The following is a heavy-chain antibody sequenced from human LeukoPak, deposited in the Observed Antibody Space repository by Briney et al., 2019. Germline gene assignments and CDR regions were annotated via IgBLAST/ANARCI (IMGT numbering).Heavy chain of an antibody. CDR1: GFTFSNYG. Sequence: PGRSLRLSCAASGFTFSNYGMHWVRQAPGKGLEWVAVVWSDGTTKNYADSVKGRFTISRGNSKNTLYMQMNSLRAEDTAVYYCARGHYYTDMLTNYWVRYFDYWGQGTLVTVSS. CDR2: VWSDGTTK. D-gene: IGHD3-9*01. CDR3: ARGHYYTDMLTNYWVRYFDY. V-gene: IGHV3-33*01. J-gene: IGHJ4*02.